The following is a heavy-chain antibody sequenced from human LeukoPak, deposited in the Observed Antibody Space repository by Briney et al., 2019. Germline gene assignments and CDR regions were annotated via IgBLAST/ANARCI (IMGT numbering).Heavy chain of an antibody. CDR1: GFTVSSNY. CDR2: IYSGGST. D-gene: IGHD3-3*01. V-gene: IGHV3-53*01. J-gene: IGHJ4*02. CDR3: ARELQYYDFWSGYQN. Sequence: GGSLRLSCAASGFTVSSNYMSWVRQAPGKGLEWVSVIYSGGSTYYADSVKGRFTISRDNAKNSLYLQMNSLRAEDTAVYYCARELQYYDFWSGYQNWGQGTLVTVSS.